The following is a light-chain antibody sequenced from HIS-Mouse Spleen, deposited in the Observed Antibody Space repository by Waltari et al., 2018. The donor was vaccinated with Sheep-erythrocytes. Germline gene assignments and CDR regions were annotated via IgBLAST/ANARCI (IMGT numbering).Light chain of an antibody. J-gene: IGKJ4*01. CDR3: QQYYSTLT. Sequence: DIVMTQSPDSLAVSLGERATINCKSSQSVLYSSNNKNYLAWYQKKPGQQPKLLIYWETTRESGVPERFSGSGSGTDFTLTISRLQAEDVAVYYCQQYYSTLTFGGGTKVEIK. CDR2: WET. CDR1: QSVLYSSNNKNY. V-gene: IGKV4-1*01.